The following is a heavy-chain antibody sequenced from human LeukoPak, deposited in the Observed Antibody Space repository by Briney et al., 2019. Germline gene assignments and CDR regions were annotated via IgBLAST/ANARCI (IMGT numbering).Heavy chain of an antibody. CDR1: GYTFTSYD. J-gene: IGHJ4*02. D-gene: IGHD3-22*01. CDR3: ARGCFWRGNYYDSSGLDY. V-gene: IGHV1-8*01. Sequence: ASVKVSCKPSGYTFTSYDINWVRQATGQGLEWMGWMNPNSGNTGYAQKFQGRVTMTRNTSISTAYMELSSLRSEDTAVYYCARGCFWRGNYYDSSGLDYWGQGTLVTVSS. CDR2: MNPNSGNT.